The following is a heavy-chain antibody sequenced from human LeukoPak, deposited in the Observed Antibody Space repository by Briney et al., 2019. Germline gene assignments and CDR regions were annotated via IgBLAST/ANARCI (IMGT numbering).Heavy chain of an antibody. CDR2: IKQDGSEK. Sequence: GGSLRLSCAASGFTFSSYWMSWVRQAAGKGLEWVANIKQDGSEKYYVDSVKGRFTISIDNAKNSLYLQMNSLRAEDTAVYYCAKDRSTSCCHYYYFYMDVWGKGTTVTVSS. J-gene: IGHJ6*03. CDR3: AKDRSTSCCHYYYFYMDV. D-gene: IGHD2-2*01. V-gene: IGHV3-7*01. CDR1: GFTFSSYW.